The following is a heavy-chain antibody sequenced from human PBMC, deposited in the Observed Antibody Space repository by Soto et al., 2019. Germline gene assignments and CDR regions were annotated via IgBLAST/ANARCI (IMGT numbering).Heavy chain of an antibody. CDR3: ASIQWGSSSHIDY. V-gene: IGHV3-66*01. Sequence: EVQLVESGGGLVQPGGSLRLSCAASGFTVSSNYMSWVRQAPGKGLEWVSVIYSGGSTYYADSVKGRFTISRDNSKNTQLIQMTSMRAEDRAVYYCASIQWGSSSHIDYCGQGTLVTVCS. D-gene: IGHD6-13*01. CDR2: IYSGGST. CDR1: GFTVSSNY. J-gene: IGHJ4*02.